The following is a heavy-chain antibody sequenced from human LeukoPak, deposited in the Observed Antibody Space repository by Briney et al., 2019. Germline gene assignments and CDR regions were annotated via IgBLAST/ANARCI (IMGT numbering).Heavy chain of an antibody. CDR2: ISSSSSYI. D-gene: IGHD6-19*01. CDR1: GFTFSSYE. J-gene: IGHJ5*02. Sequence: GGSLRLSCAASGFTFSSYEMNWVRQAPGKGLEWVSSISSSSSYIYYADSVKGRFTISRDNAKNSLYLQMNSLRAEDTAVYYCARVKVAGTSDWFDPWGQGTLVTVSS. CDR3: ARVKVAGTSDWFDP. V-gene: IGHV3-21*01.